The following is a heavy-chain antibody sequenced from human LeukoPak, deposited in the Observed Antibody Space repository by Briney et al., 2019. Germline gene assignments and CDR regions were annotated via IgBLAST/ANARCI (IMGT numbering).Heavy chain of an antibody. CDR3: AKTSAGYGYVNDY. CDR1: GFTFSGYA. V-gene: IGHV3-23*01. CDR2: ISGSGGST. Sequence: GGSLRLSCAASGFTFSGYAMSWVRQAPGKGLEWVSAISGSGGSTYYADSVKGRFTISRDNSKNTLYLQMNSLRAEDTAVYYCAKTSAGYGYVNDYWGREPWSPSPQ. J-gene: IGHJ4*02. D-gene: IGHD5-18*01.